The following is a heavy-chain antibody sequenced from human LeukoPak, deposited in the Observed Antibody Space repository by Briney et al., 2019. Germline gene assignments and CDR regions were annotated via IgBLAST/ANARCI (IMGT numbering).Heavy chain of an antibody. CDR2: IYYSGST. V-gene: IGHV4-39*07. CDR3: RVVTAIGYWYFDL. J-gene: IGHJ2*01. D-gene: IGHD2-21*02. Sequence: SETLSLTCTVSGGSISSSSYYWGWIRQPPGKGLEWIGSIYYSGSTYYNPSLKSRVTISVDKSKNQLSLKLSSVTAADTAVYYCRVVTAIGYWYFDLWGRGTLVTVSS. CDR1: GGSISSSSYY.